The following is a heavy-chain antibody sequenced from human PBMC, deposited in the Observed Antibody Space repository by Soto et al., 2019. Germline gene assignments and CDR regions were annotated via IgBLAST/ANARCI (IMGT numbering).Heavy chain of an antibody. CDR2: INPNSGGT. J-gene: IGHJ4*02. CDR1: GYTFTGYY. V-gene: IGHV1-2*02. D-gene: IGHD3-10*01. CDR3: ARSGVTTVGSFDY. Sequence: ASVKVSCKASGYTFTGYYMHWVRQAPGQGLEWMGWINPNSGGTNYAQKFQGRVTMTRDTSISTAYMELSRLRSDDTAVYYCARSGVTTVGSFDYWGQGTLVTVSS.